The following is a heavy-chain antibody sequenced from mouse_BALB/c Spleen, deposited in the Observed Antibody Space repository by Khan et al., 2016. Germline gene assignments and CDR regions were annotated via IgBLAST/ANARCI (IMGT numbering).Heavy chain of an antibody. V-gene: IGHV3-2*02. CDR2: ISYSGST. CDR1: GYSITSDYA. CDR3: ARAPPRWYFDV. J-gene: IGHJ1*01. Sequence: LQESGPGLVKPSQSLSLTCTVTGYSITSDYAWNWIRQFPGNKLEWMGYISYSGSTSYNPSLKSRISITRDASKNQFFLQLNSVTTEDTATYYCARAPPRWYFDVWGAGTTVTVSS.